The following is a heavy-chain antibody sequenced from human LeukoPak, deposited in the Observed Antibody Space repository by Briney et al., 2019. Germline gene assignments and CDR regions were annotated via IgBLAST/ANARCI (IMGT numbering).Heavy chain of an antibody. Sequence: TSETLSLTCTVSGGSISNSGSYYWSWIRQPAGKGLEWIGLMYTSGSTNYNPSLKSRVTISVDTSKNQFSLKLSSVTAADTAVYYCAREFDSWGQGTLVTVSS. J-gene: IGHJ4*02. CDR1: GGSISNSGSYY. V-gene: IGHV4-61*02. CDR3: AREFDS. CDR2: MYTSGST.